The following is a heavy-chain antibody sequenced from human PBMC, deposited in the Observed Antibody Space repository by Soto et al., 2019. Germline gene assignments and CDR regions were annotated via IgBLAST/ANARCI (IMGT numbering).Heavy chain of an antibody. CDR1: GYPVTAYY. V-gene: IGHV1-2*02. D-gene: IGHD3-3*01. CDR3: ARGGGVGVAGSAAFDM. CDR2: INPATGAA. J-gene: IGHJ3*02. Sequence: QLHLVQSGAVVKKPGASVTVSCSASGYPVTAYYMHWVRQAPGRGLEWMGGINPATGAAKYTQTFQGRVTVTRDTSTSTVFMGLSGLTSEDTAVFYCARGGGVGVAGSAAFDMWGQGTLVTASS.